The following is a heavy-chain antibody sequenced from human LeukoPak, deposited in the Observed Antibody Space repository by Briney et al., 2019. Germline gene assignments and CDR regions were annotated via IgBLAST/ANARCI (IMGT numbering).Heavy chain of an antibody. V-gene: IGHV3-74*01. CDR3: ANSSGGSLGFLGWFDP. CDR1: GFTFSSYW. CDR2: INSDGSST. J-gene: IGHJ5*02. Sequence: GGSLRLSCAASGFTFSSYWMHWVRQAPGKGLVWVSRINSDGSSTSYADSVKGRFTISRDNAKNTLYLQMNSLRAEDTAVYYCANSSGGSLGFLGWFDPWGQGTLVTVSS. D-gene: IGHD2-15*01.